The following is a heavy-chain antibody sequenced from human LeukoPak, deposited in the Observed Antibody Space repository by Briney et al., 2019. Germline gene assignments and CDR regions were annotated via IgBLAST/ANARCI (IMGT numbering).Heavy chain of an antibody. D-gene: IGHD1-26*01. V-gene: IGHV4-39*07. J-gene: IGHJ3*02. CDR2: IFYSGGT. CDR3: AREHIGSSFDI. Sequence: KPSETLSLTCTVSGGSISSGSYYWGWIRQPPGKGLEWIGSIFYSGGTYYNPSLKSRVTISVDTSKNQFSLNLNSVTAADTAVYYCAREHIGSSFDIWGQGAMITVSS. CDR1: GGSISSGSYY.